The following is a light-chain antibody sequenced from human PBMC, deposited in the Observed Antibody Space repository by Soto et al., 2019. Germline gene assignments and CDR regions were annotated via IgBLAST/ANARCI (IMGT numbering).Light chain of an antibody. J-gene: IGLJ2*01. CDR1: NSNIGAGYD. CDR3: QSYDSSLSGVI. Sequence: QSVLTQPPSVSGAPGQRVTISCTGSNSNIGAGYDVHWYQQLPGTAPKLLMYGNSNRPSGVPDRFSGSKSGTSASLAITGLQAEDDADYYCQSYDSSLSGVIFGGGTKVTVL. V-gene: IGLV1-40*01. CDR2: GNS.